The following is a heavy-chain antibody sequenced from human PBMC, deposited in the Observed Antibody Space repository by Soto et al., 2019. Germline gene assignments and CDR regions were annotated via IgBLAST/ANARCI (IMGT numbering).Heavy chain of an antibody. J-gene: IGHJ3*02. Sequence: GGSLRLSCAASGFTFSSNAMDWVRQAPGKRLEWVSAISGSGGSTYYADSVKGRFTISRDNSKNTLNLQMNSLRAEDTAVYYCAKCLGYSSGWYSNDAFDIWGHGTMVTVAS. V-gene: IGHV3-23*01. CDR2: ISGSGGST. D-gene: IGHD6-19*01. CDR3: AKCLGYSSGWYSNDAFDI. CDR1: GFTFSSNA.